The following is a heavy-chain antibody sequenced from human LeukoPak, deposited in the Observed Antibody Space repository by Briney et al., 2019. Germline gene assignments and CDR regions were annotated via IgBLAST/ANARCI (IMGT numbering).Heavy chain of an antibody. Sequence: SSETLSLTCTVSGGSISTYYWSWIRQPAGKGLEWIGRVSSSGSTKYNPSLKSRVTMSVDTSKNQFSLKLTSVTAADTAVYYCARAPPFDPWGQGTLVTVSS. V-gene: IGHV4-4*07. J-gene: IGHJ5*02. CDR3: ARAPPFDP. CDR2: VSSSGST. CDR1: GGSISTYY.